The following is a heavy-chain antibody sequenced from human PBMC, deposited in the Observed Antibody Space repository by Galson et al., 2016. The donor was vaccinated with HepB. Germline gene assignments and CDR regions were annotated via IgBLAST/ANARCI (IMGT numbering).Heavy chain of an antibody. V-gene: IGHV5-51*01. J-gene: IGHJ5*02. D-gene: IGHD3-16*01. CDR1: GYSFISYW. CDR2: IFPGDSDT. CDR3: ARGRTFITSTVNWFDP. Sequence: QSGAEVKKPGESLKISCKGSGYSFISYWIGWVRQMPGKGLEWMGIIFPGDSDTRYSPSFQGQVTISADKSISTAYLQWSSLKASDTAMYYCARGRTFITSTVNWFDPWGQGTLVTVSS.